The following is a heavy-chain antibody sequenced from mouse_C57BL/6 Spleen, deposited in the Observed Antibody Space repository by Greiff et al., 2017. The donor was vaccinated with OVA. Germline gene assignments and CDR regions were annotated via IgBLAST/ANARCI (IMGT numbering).Heavy chain of an antibody. CDR3: ARGYYGSRDFLDY. D-gene: IGHD1-1*01. V-gene: IGHV1-52*01. Sequence: QVQLQQPGAELVRPGSSVKLSCKASGYTFTSYWMHWVKQRPIQGLEWIGNIDPSDSETHYNQKFKDKATLTVDKSSSTAYMQLSSLPSEDSAVYYCARGYYGSRDFLDYWGQGTTLTVSS. CDR2: IDPSDSET. CDR1: GYTFTSYW. J-gene: IGHJ2*01.